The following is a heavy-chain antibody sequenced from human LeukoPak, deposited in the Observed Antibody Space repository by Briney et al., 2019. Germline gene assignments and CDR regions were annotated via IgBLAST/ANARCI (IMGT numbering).Heavy chain of an antibody. CDR2: IYYSGST. J-gene: IGHJ4*02. CDR1: GGSISSSSYY. D-gene: IGHD2-2*01. CDR3: ARGPVVAQPGGYYFDY. V-gene: IGHV4-39*07. Sequence: PSETLSLTCTVSGGSISSSSYYWGWIRQPPGKGLEWIGSIYYSGSTYYNPSLKSRVTISVDTSKNQFSLKLSSVTAADTAVYYCARGPVVAQPGGYYFDYWGQGTLVTVSS.